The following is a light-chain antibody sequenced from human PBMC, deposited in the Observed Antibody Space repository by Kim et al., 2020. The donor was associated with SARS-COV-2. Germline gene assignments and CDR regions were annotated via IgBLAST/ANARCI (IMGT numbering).Light chain of an antibody. J-gene: IGLJ2*01. CDR1: SLRSYY. CDR3: NSRDTSGNHLI. Sequence: ALGQTVRITWQGDSLRSYYASWYQQKPGQAPILVIFGKNNRPSGIPDRLSGSSSGNTASLTITGAQAEDEADYYCNSRDTSGNHLIFGGGTQLTVL. CDR2: GKN. V-gene: IGLV3-19*01.